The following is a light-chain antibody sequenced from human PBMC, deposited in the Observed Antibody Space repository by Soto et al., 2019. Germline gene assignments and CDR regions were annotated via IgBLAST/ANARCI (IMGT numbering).Light chain of an antibody. CDR2: SAS. J-gene: IGKJ4*01. CDR1: QGMSTY. CDR3: QQLNGYQLA. Sequence: DIQLTQSPSFLSASVGDTVTITCRASQGMSTYLAWYQQKPGKVPKLLIRSASTLQSGLPPRFSGGGSGTEFTLPISTLQPDDSGIYYCQQLNGYQLAFGGGTNVEIK. V-gene: IGKV1-9*01.